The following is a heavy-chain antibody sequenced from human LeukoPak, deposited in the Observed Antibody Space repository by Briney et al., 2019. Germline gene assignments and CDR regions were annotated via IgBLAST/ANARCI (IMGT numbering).Heavy chain of an antibody. CDR1: GGSISSSSYY. CDR2: IYYSGST. Sequence: SETLSLTCTVSGGSISSSSYYWGWLRQPPGKGLEWIGSIYYSGSTYYNPSLKSRVTISVDTSKNQFSLKLSSVTAADTAVYYCARHDDTYYYDSSGQNFDYWGQGTLVTVSS. CDR3: ARHDDTYYYDSSGQNFDY. V-gene: IGHV4-39*01. D-gene: IGHD3-22*01. J-gene: IGHJ4*02.